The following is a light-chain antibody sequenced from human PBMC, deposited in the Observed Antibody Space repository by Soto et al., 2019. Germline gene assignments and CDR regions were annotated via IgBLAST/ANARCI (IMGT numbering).Light chain of an antibody. Sequence: QSALTQPASVSGSPGQSITISCTGTSSDVGGYNYVSWYQQHPGKAPKLMIYEVSNRPSGVSNRFSGSKSGNTASLTISGLQAEDEADYYCCSYAGRSTWDVVFGGGTQLTVL. CDR2: EVS. CDR3: CSYAGRSTWDVV. V-gene: IGLV2-14*01. J-gene: IGLJ2*01. CDR1: SSDVGGYNY.